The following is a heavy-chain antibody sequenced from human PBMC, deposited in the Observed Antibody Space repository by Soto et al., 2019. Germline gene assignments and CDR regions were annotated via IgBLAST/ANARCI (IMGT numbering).Heavy chain of an antibody. V-gene: IGHV3-33*05. CDR2: TSYDGSNN. Sequence: QVQLVESGGGVVQPGTSLRLSCVVSGFTFRSYVIHWVRQAPGKGLEWVALTSYDGSNNFYVDSVKGRFTISRDNSRNTVELQMDSLRLEDTALYYCARWGTTGGLDVWGQGTLVSVSS. J-gene: IGHJ4*02. CDR1: GFTFRSYV. CDR3: ARWGTTGGLDV. D-gene: IGHD3-16*01.